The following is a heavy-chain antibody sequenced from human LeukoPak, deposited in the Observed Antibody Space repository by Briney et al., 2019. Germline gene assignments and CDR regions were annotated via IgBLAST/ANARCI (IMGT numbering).Heavy chain of an antibody. CDR3: AREMRTSIFGVEYYFDY. V-gene: IGHV1-2*02. Sequence: ASVKVXCKASGYTFTGYYMHWVRQAPGQGLEWMGWINPNSGGTNYAQKFQGRVTMTRDTSISTAYMELSRLRSDDTAVYYCAREMRTSIFGVEYYFDYWGQGTLVTVSS. CDR1: GYTFTGYY. CDR2: INPNSGGT. J-gene: IGHJ4*02. D-gene: IGHD3-3*01.